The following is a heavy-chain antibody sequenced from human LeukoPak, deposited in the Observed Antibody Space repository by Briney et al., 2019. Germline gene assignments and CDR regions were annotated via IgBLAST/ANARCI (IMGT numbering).Heavy chain of an antibody. CDR2: IRSKANSYAT. CDR1: GFTFSSSA. Sequence: GGSLRLSCAASGFTFSSSAVHWVRQASGKGLEWVGRIRSKANSYATAYVEPVKGRFTISRDDSKNTAYLQMNSLKTEDAAMYYCTSPNDYGDAGVFDFGGQGTLVSVSS. J-gene: IGHJ4*02. D-gene: IGHD4-17*01. V-gene: IGHV3-73*01. CDR3: TSPNDYGDAGVFDF.